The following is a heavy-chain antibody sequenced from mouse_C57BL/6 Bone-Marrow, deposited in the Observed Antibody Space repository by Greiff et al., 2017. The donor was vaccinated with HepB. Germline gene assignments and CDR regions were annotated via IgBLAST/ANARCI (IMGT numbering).Heavy chain of an antibody. CDR3: ARDAITVRYFDV. Sequence: EVQLVESGGGLVQSGRSLRLSCATSGFTFSDFYMEWVRQAPGKGLEWIAASRNKANDYTTEYSASVKGRFIVSRDTSQSILYLQMNALRAEDTAIYYCARDAITVRYFDVWGTGTTVTVSS. CDR1: GFTFSDFY. J-gene: IGHJ1*03. CDR2: SRNKANDYTT. D-gene: IGHD1-1*01. V-gene: IGHV7-1*01.